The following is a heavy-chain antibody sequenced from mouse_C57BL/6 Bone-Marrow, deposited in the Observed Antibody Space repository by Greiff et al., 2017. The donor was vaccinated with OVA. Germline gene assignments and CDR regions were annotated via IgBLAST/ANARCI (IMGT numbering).Heavy chain of an antibody. D-gene: IGHD2-2*01. CDR3: ARRGYGYAFDY. CDR2: INPGSGGT. CDR1: GYAFTNYL. Sequence: QVQLQQSGAELVRPGTSVKVSCKASGYAFTNYLIEWVKQRPGQGLEWIGVINPGSGGTNYNEKFKGKATLTADKSSSTAYMQLSSLTSEDSAVYFCARRGYGYAFDYWGQGTTLTVSS. J-gene: IGHJ2*01. V-gene: IGHV1-54*01.